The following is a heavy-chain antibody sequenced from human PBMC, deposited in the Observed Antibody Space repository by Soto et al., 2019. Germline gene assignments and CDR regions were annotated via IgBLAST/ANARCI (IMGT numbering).Heavy chain of an antibody. J-gene: IGHJ5*02. CDR2: ISGSGDIT. CDR1: GFTFSTYA. V-gene: IGHV3-23*01. Sequence: PGGSLRLSCAASGFTFSTYAMSWVRQAPGRGLECVSAISGSGDITYYADSVKGRFTISRDNSKNTLYLQMNSLRAEDTAVYYCAKDPADGLGWFDPWGQGTLVTVSS. CDR3: AKDPADGLGWFDP.